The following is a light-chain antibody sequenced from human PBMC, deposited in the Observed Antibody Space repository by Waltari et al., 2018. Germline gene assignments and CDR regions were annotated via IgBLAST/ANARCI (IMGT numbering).Light chain of an antibody. J-gene: IGLJ1*01. V-gene: IGLV1-40*01. Sequence: QSVLTQPPSVSGAPGQRVTLSCTGSSSNIGAGHDVHWYQQLPGTAPKLLIYRHRRRPSGVPDGCSGSKSGTSASRAISGLQAEDEADYYCQSYDSSLSAYVFGTGTKVTVL. CDR1: SSNIGAGHD. CDR3: QSYDSSLSAYV. CDR2: RHR.